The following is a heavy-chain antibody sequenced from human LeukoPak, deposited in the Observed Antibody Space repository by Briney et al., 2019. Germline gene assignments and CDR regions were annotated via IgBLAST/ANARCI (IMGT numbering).Heavy chain of an antibody. J-gene: IGHJ4*02. D-gene: IGHD6-19*01. CDR1: GGSTSSTTYY. CDR3: ARRYSSGRGYYFDY. V-gene: IGHV4-39*07. CDR2: IYYSGST. Sequence: SETLSLTCTVSGGSTSSTTYYWDWVRQPPGKGLEWIGTIYYSGSTYYNPSLMSRVTISLDTSKNQFSLKLSSVTAADTAVYYCARRYSSGRGYYFDYWGQGTLVTVSS.